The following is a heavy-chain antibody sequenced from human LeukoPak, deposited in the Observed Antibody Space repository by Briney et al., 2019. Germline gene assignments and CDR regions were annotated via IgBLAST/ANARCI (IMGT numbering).Heavy chain of an antibody. J-gene: IGHJ6*02. Sequence: PGGSLRLSCAASGFTFSSYGMHWVRQAPGKGLEWVAVIWYDGSNKYYADSVKGRFTISRDNSKNTLYLQMNSLRAEDTAVYYCAAAGEYYYYYGMDVWGQGTTVTVSS. CDR1: GFTFSSYG. V-gene: IGHV3-33*08. CDR3: AAAGEYYYYYGMDV. CDR2: IWYDGSNK. D-gene: IGHD6-13*01.